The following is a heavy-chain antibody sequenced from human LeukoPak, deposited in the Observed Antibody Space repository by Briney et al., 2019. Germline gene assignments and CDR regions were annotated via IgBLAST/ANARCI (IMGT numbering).Heavy chain of an antibody. CDR1: GFTFSDYY. V-gene: IGHV3-11*01. CDR2: ISRSGSTI. D-gene: IGHD2-8*01. Sequence: GGSLRLSCAASGFTFSDYYMSWIRQAPGKGLEWVSYISRSGSTIYYADSVKGRFTISRDNAKNSLYLQMNSLRAEDTAVYYCAKDILMVYASDYWGQGTLVTVSS. J-gene: IGHJ4*02. CDR3: AKDILMVYASDY.